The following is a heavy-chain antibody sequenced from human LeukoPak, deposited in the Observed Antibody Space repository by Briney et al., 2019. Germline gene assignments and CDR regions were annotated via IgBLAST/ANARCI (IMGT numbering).Heavy chain of an antibody. D-gene: IGHD6-19*01. CDR2: MNPNSGNT. CDR3: ARGVSGWPLYYYYYGMDV. Sequence: ASVKVSCKASGYTFTSYGISWVRQAPGQGLEWMGWMNPNSGNTGYAQKFQGRVTMTRSTSISTAYMELSSLRSEDTAVYYCARGVSGWPLYYYYYGMDVWGQGTTVTVSS. J-gene: IGHJ6*02. V-gene: IGHV1-8*02. CDR1: GYTFTSYG.